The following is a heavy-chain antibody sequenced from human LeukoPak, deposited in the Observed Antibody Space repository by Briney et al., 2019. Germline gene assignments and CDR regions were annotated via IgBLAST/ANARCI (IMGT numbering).Heavy chain of an antibody. CDR1: GGSISSSSYY. V-gene: IGHV4-39*07. CDR3: ARVLDTAMAHDAFDI. D-gene: IGHD5-18*01. CDR2: IYYSRST. Sequence: PSETLSLTCTVSGGSISSSSYYWGWIRQPPGKGLEWIGSIYYSRSTYYNPSLKSRVTISVDTSKNQFSLKLSSVTAADTAVYYCARVLDTAMAHDAFDIWGQGTMVTVSS. J-gene: IGHJ3*02.